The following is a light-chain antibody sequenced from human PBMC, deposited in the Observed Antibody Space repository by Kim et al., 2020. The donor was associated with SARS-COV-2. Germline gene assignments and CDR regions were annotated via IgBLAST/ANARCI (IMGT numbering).Light chain of an antibody. Sequence: AIQMTQSPSSLSASVGDRVTITCRASQGIRNDLGWYQQKPGKAPKLLNYAASSLQSGVPSRFSGSGSGTDFTLTISSLQPEDFATYYCLQDYNYSFSFGQGTKLEI. CDR2: AAS. V-gene: IGKV1-6*01. CDR1: QGIRND. J-gene: IGKJ2*03. CDR3: LQDYNYSFS.